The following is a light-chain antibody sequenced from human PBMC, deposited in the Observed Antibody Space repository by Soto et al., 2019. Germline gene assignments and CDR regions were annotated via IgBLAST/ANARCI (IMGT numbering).Light chain of an antibody. J-gene: IGKJ4*01. CDR2: DAS. V-gene: IGKV3-15*01. CDR3: QQYNNWTLT. CDR1: QSVSSRY. Sequence: EIVMTQSPATPSLSPGERATLSCRASQSVSSRYLAWYQQKPGQTPRLLIYDASTRATGIPARFSGSGSGTEFTLTISSLKYEDFAVYYCQQYNNWTLTFGGGTKVDIK.